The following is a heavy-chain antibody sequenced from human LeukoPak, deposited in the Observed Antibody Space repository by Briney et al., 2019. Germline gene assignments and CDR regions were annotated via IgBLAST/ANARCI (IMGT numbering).Heavy chain of an antibody. Sequence: TGGSLRLSCAASGFTVSSNYMSWVRQAPGKGLEWVSVIFTGGTTFYADSVKGRFTISRDNSKNTLFLQMNSLRAEDTAVYYCAKPKYCSSTSCSDFFDYWGQGTLVTVSS. V-gene: IGHV3-66*04. CDR3: AKPKYCSSTSCSDFFDY. CDR1: GFTVSSNY. D-gene: IGHD2-2*01. J-gene: IGHJ4*02. CDR2: IFTGGTT.